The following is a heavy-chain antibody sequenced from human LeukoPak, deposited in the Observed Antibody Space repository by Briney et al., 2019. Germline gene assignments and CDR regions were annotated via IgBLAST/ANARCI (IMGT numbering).Heavy chain of an antibody. V-gene: IGHV1-2*06. D-gene: IGHD2-15*01. CDR1: GYTFSGYY. CDR2: IHPNSGGT. J-gene: IGHJ4*02. Sequence: ASVKVSCKASGYTFSGYYLHWVRQAPGQGLEWMGRIHPNSGGTNFAQKFQGRVTMTRDTSISTAYMELSSLRSDDTAVYYCARVNDVYCSGGSCYDYWGQGTLVTVFS. CDR3: ARVNDVYCSGGSCYDY.